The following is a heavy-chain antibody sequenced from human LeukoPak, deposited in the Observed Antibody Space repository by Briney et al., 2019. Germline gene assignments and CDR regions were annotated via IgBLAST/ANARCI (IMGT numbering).Heavy chain of an antibody. Sequence: GGSLRLSCAASGFTFSSYAMSWVRQAPGKGLEWVSAISGSGGSTYYADSVKGRFTISRDNSKNTLYLQMNSLRAEDTAVYYCAKDPLYYYDSSGYYFNYWGQGTLVTVSS. V-gene: IGHV3-23*01. CDR3: AKDPLYYYDSSGYYFNY. CDR2: ISGSGGST. D-gene: IGHD3-22*01. J-gene: IGHJ4*02. CDR1: GFTFSSYA.